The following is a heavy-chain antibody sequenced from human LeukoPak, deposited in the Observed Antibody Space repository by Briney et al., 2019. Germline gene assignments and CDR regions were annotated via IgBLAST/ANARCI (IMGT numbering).Heavy chain of an antibody. CDR1: GGSISSGGYS. D-gene: IGHD6-13*01. Sequence: KPSETLSLTCAVSGGSISSGGYSWSWIRQPPGKGLEWIGYIYHSGSTYYNPSLKSRVTISVDKSKNQFSLKLNSVTAADTAVYYCARGGSSWYSGWFDPWGQGTLVTVSS. CDR2: IYHSGST. V-gene: IGHV4-30-2*01. J-gene: IGHJ5*02. CDR3: ARGGSSWYSGWFDP.